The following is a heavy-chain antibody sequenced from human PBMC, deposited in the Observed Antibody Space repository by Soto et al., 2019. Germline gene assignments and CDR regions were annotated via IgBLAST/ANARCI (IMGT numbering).Heavy chain of an antibody. V-gene: IGHV4-59*01. CDR1: GGSISSYY. CDR2: IYYSGST. J-gene: IGHJ4*01. Sequence: PSETLSLTCTVSGGSISSYYWSWIRQPPGKGLEWIGYIYYSGSTNYNPSLKSRVTISVETYKNQFSLKLSSVTAADTAVYYCARGRFDYIWGSPAPHLAYWGRGALVTVSS. D-gene: IGHD3-16*01. CDR3: ARGRFDYIWGSPAPHLAY.